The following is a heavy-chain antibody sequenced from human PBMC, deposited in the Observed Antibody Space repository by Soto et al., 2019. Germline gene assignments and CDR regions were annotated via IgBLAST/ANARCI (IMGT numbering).Heavy chain of an antibody. D-gene: IGHD6-19*01. Sequence: GGSLRLSCAASGFTFINYAMTWVRQAPGEGLEWVSTISGNGANTHYADSVKGRFSISRDNSKNTLYIQMNSLRADDTAVYYCAKDYGSSRYFFDYWGQGALVTVSS. CDR2: ISGNGANT. CDR3: AKDYGSSRYFFDY. V-gene: IGHV3-23*01. J-gene: IGHJ4*02. CDR1: GFTFINYA.